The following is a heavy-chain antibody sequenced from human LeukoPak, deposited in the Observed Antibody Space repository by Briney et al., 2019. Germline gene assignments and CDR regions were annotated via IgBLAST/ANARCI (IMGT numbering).Heavy chain of an antibody. CDR2: IYTSGST. CDR3: ARVRGHHYDILTGYYFRSSGDAFDI. J-gene: IGHJ3*02. CDR1: GGSISSGSYY. D-gene: IGHD3-9*01. V-gene: IGHV4-61*02. Sequence: PSQTLSLTCTVSGGSISSGSYYWSWIRQPAGKGLEWIGRIYTSGSTNYNPSLKSRVTISVDTSKNQFSLKLSSVTAADTAVYYCARVRGHHYDILTGYYFRSSGDAFDIWGQGTMVTVSS.